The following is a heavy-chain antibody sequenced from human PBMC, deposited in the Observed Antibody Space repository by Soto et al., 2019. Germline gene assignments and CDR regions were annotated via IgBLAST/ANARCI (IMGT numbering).Heavy chain of an antibody. CDR2: IIPIFGTA. Sequence: SSVKVSCKASGGTFSSYAISWVRQAPGQGLEWMGGIIPIFGTANYAQKFQGGVTITADKSTSTAYMELSSLRSEDTAVYYCARGAQQLVWDNWFDPWGQGTLVTVSS. J-gene: IGHJ5*02. V-gene: IGHV1-69*06. CDR3: ARGAQQLVWDNWFDP. CDR1: GGTFSSYA. D-gene: IGHD6-13*01.